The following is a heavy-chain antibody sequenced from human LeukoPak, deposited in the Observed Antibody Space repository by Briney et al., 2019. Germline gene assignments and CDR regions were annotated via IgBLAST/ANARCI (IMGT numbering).Heavy chain of an antibody. CDR2: IYHSGST. Sequence: SETLSLTCTVPGYSISSGYYWGWIRQPPGKGLEWIGSIYHSGSTYYNPSLKSRVTISVDTSKNQFSLKLSSVTAADTAVYYCARGAYYYDSSGYFRYFDYWGQGTLVTVSS. J-gene: IGHJ4*02. CDR1: GYSISSGYY. V-gene: IGHV4-38-2*02. CDR3: ARGAYYYDSSGYFRYFDY. D-gene: IGHD3-22*01.